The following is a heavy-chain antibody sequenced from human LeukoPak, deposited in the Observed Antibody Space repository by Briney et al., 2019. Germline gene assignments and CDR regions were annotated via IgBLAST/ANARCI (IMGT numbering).Heavy chain of an antibody. D-gene: IGHD3-22*01. CDR2: IGGSGGST. V-gene: IGHV3-23*01. CDR3: AKDRIITMIVVALDY. CDR1: GFTFSSYA. Sequence: GGSLRLSCAASGFTFSSYAMSWVRQAPGKGLEWVSAIGGSGGSTYYADSVKGRFTISRDNSKNTLYLQMNSLRAEDTAVYYCAKDRIITMIVVALDYWGQGTLVTVSS. J-gene: IGHJ4*02.